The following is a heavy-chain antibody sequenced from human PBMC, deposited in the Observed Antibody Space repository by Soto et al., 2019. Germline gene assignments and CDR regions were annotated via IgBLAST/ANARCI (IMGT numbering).Heavy chain of an antibody. CDR3: ARCPYYDFWSGNYYYGMDV. V-gene: IGHV4-39*01. CDR1: GGSISSSSYY. CDR2: IYYSGST. J-gene: IGHJ6*02. Sequence: SETLSLTCTVSGGSISSSSYYWGWIRQPPGKGLEWIGSIYYSGSTYYNPSLKSRVTISVDTSKNQFSLKLSSVTAADTAVYYCARCPYYDFWSGNYYYGMDVWGQGTTVTVSS. D-gene: IGHD3-3*01.